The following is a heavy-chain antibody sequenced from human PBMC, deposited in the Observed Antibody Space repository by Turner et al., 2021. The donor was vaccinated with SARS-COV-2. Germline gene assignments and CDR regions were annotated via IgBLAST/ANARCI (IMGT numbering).Heavy chain of an antibody. J-gene: IGHJ2*01. CDR2: MNPNSGNT. CDR3: ARTPFRIQLWRKNPNPNWYFDL. CDR1: GYTFTSYD. Sequence: QVQLVQSGAEVKKPGASVKVSCKASGYTFTSYDINWVRQATGQGLEWMGWMNPNSGNTGYAQKFQGRVTMTRNTSISTAYMELSSLRSEDTAVYYCARTPFRIQLWRKNPNPNWYFDLWGRGTLVTVSS. V-gene: IGHV1-8*01. D-gene: IGHD5-18*01.